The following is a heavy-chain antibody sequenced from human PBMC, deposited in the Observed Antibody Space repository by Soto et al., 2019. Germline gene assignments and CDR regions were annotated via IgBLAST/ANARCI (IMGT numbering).Heavy chain of an antibody. CDR3: ARPRRDYYSSFGMNV. CDR1: GFTFNTYG. J-gene: IGHJ6*02. Sequence: QVQLVESGGGVVQPGRSLRLSCAASGFTFNTYGMHWVRQAPGKGLEWVAVISNDAINKYYADSVKGRFAISRDDSKNALYLQRNSLRGEDTAVYYCARPRRDYYSSFGMNVWGQGTTVIVSS. CDR2: ISNDAINK. V-gene: IGHV3-30*03.